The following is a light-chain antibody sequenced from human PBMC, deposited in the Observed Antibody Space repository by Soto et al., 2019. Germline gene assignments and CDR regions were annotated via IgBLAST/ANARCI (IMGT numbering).Light chain of an antibody. Sequence: DIQMTQSPSTLSASVGDGVTITCRASQSISVWLAWYQQKPGKAPKVLIYDASTLESGVPSRFSGSGFGTDFTLTISTLQPEDFGTYYCQQYNSYSWTFGQGTKVDI. CDR1: QSISVW. J-gene: IGKJ1*01. CDR2: DAS. CDR3: QQYNSYSWT. V-gene: IGKV1-5*01.